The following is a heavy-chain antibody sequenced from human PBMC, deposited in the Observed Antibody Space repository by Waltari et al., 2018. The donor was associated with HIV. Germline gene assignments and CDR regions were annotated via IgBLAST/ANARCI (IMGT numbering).Heavy chain of an antibody. D-gene: IGHD1-20*01. J-gene: IGHJ4*02. CDR3: ASITGPSGAGY. CDR1: GFTFSSYS. Sequence: EVQLVESGGGLVQPGGSLRLSCAASGFTFSSYSMNWVRQAPGKGLEWVSYISSSSSTIYYADSVKGRFTISRDNAKNSLYLQMNSLRAEDTAVYYCASITGPSGAGYWGQGTLVTVSS. V-gene: IGHV3-48*04. CDR2: ISSSSSTI.